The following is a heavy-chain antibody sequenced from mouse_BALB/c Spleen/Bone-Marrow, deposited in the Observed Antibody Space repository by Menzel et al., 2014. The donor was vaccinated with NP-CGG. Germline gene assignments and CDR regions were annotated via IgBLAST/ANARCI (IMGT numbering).Heavy chain of an antibody. V-gene: IGHV3-8*02. J-gene: IGHJ1*01. CDR1: GDSITSGY. CDR3: ARYYYGSSYWYFDV. Sequence: EVKLVESGPSLVKPSQPLSLTCSVTGDSITSGYWNWIRKFPGNKLEYMGYISYSGSTYYNPSLKSRISITRDTSKNQYYLQLNSVTTEDTATYYCARYYYGSSYWYFDVWGAGTTVTVSS. D-gene: IGHD1-1*01. CDR2: ISYSGST.